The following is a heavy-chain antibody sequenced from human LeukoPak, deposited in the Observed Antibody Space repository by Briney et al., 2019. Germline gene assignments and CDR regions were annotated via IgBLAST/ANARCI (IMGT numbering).Heavy chain of an antibody. CDR1: GGSISGFY. Sequence: KTSETLSLTCTVSGGSISGFYWSWIRQPPGKGLEWIGYIYYSGNTNYNPSLRSRVTISVDTSKNQFSLKLSSVTAADTAVYYCARVAVHGYSDYWGLGTLVTVSS. D-gene: IGHD5-12*01. J-gene: IGHJ4*02. CDR2: IYYSGNT. CDR3: ARVAVHGYSDY. V-gene: IGHV4-59*01.